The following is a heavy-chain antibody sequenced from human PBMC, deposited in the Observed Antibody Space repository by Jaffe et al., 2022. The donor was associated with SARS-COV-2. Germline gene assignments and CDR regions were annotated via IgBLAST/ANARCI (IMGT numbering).Heavy chain of an antibody. D-gene: IGHD3-22*01. J-gene: IGHJ3*02. CDR1: GFTFSSYG. Sequence: QVQLVESGGGVVQPGRSLRLSCAASGFTFSSYGMHWVRQAPGKGLEWVAVISYDGSNKYYADSVKGRFTISRDNSKNTLYLQMNSLRAEDTAVYYCAKGMYYYDSSGLDAFDIWGQGTMVTVSS. CDR3: AKGMYYYDSSGLDAFDI. CDR2: ISYDGSNK. V-gene: IGHV3-30*18.